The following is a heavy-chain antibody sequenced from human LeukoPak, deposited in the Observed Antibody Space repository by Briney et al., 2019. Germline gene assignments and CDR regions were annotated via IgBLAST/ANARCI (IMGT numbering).Heavy chain of an antibody. CDR3: ASFPQRWLPPAH. J-gene: IGHJ4*02. CDR1: GGSFSGYY. V-gene: IGHV4-34*01. Sequence: SSETLSLTCAVYGGSFSGYYWSWIRQPPGKGLEWIGEINHSGSTNYNPSLKSRVTISVDTSKNQFSLKLSSVTAADTAVYYCASFPQRWLPPAHWGQGTLVTVSS. D-gene: IGHD5-18*01. CDR2: INHSGST.